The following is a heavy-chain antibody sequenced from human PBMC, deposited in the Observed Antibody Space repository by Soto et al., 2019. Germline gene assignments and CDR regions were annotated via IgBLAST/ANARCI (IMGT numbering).Heavy chain of an antibody. Sequence: HVQLVQSGGEVKRPGASVKVSCKTSGYTFSNYGITWVRQAPGQPLEWLGWISLYSDGTNYAQKFQGRVYMTTDTSTTTAYLELSSLRSDDTAVYYCARVVPGAEAWFGPWGQGTLVTVSS. V-gene: IGHV1-18*01. D-gene: IGHD2-2*01. CDR2: ISLYSDGT. CDR3: ARVVPGAEAWFGP. CDR1: GYTFSNYG. J-gene: IGHJ5*02.